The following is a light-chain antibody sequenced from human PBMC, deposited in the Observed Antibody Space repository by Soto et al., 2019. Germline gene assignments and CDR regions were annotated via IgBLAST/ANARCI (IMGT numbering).Light chain of an antibody. CDR3: QPSYGPPYP. J-gene: IGKJ2*01. CDR2: GAS. CDR1: QSISDN. V-gene: IGKV1-39*01. Sequence: EMTQSPSSLSASVGDRVTITCRASQSISDNVNWYQFQPGKAPKLLIYGASSLQTGVPSRFSGSGSGTDFALIISSLQPEDSATYYCQPSYGPPYPFGLGTKVEIK.